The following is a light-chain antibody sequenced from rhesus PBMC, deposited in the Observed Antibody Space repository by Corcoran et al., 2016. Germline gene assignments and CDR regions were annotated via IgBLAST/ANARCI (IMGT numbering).Light chain of an antibody. CDR1: ENVNKY. CDR2: KAS. J-gene: IGKJ4*01. V-gene: IGKV1-74*01. CDR3: QHGYGTPLT. Sequence: DIQMTQSPSSLSASVGDRVTITCRASENVNKYLNWYQQKPGKASKLLIYKASTLQSGVPSRFSGSGSGTDYTFTISRLQPEDVATYYGQHGYGTPLTFGGGTKVELK.